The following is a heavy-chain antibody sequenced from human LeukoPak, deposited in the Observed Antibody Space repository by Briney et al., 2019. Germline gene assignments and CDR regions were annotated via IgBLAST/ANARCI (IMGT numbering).Heavy chain of an antibody. CDR2: IYYSGST. V-gene: IGHV4-59*11. J-gene: IGHJ4*02. Sequence: SETLSLTCTVSGGSISSHYWSWIRQPPGKGLEWIGYIYYSGSTNYNPSLKSRVTISVDTSKNQFSLKLSSVTAADTAVYYCARAHPVAVAGFDYWGQGTLVTVSS. CDR1: GGSISSHY. D-gene: IGHD6-19*01. CDR3: ARAHPVAVAGFDY.